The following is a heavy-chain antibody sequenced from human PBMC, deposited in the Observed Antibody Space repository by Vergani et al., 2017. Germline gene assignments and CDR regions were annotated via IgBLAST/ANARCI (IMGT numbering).Heavy chain of an antibody. V-gene: IGHV3-30*03. CDR3: AREYYDSSDFYYYGMDV. CDR1: GFTFSSYG. CDR2: ISYDGSNK. J-gene: IGHJ6*02. Sequence: QVQLVESGGGVVQPGRSLRLSCAASGFTFSSYGMHWVRQAPGKGLEWVAVISYDGSNKYYADSVKGRFTISRDNSKNTLYLQMNSLRAEDTAVYYCAREYYDSSDFYYYGMDVWGQGTTVTVSS. D-gene: IGHD3-22*01.